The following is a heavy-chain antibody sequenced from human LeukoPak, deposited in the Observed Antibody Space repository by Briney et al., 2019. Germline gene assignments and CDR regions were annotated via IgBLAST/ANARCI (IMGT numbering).Heavy chain of an antibody. CDR2: ISWDGNST. CDR3: TTLTHPPLRFFEPSSWRTGF. CDR1: GFTFSSYG. V-gene: IGHV3-43*01. D-gene: IGHD3-3*01. J-gene: IGHJ4*02. Sequence: GGTLRLSCAASGFTFSSYGMSWVRQAPGKGLEWVSLISWDGNSTYYADSVKGRFTISRDNSKNSLYLQMNSLRTEDTALYYCTTLTHPPLRFFEPSSWRTGFWGQGTLVTVSS.